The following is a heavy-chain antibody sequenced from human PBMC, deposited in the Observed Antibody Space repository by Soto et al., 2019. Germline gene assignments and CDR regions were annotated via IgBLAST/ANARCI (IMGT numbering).Heavy chain of an antibody. CDR1: GGSFSGYY. CDR2: INHSGST. J-gene: IGHJ6*02. Sequence: SETLSLTCAVYGGSFSGYYWSWIRQPPGKGLEWIGEINHSGSTNYNPSLKSRVTISVDTSKNQFSLKLSSVTAADTAVYYCARDRTRIRFLEWFPPYGMDVWGQGTTVTVSS. CDR3: ARDRTRIRFLEWFPPYGMDV. D-gene: IGHD3-3*01. V-gene: IGHV4-34*01.